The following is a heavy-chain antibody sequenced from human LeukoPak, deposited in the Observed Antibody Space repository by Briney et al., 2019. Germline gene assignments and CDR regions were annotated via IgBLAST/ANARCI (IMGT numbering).Heavy chain of an antibody. CDR2: IRYDGSNE. D-gene: IGHD2-2*01. CDR3: AKDIGYQLLCDY. J-gene: IGHJ4*02. CDR1: GFTFSSYG. Sequence: PGGSLRLSCAASGFTFSSYGMHWVRQAPGKGLEWVSFIRYDGSNEYYADSVRGRFTISRDNSKNTLYLQMNSLRAEDTAVYYCAKDIGYQLLCDYWGQGTLVTVSS. V-gene: IGHV3-30*02.